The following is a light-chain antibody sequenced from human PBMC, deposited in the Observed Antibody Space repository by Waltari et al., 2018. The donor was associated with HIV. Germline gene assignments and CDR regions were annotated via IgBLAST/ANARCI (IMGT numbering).Light chain of an antibody. J-gene: IGLJ2*01. Sequence: QSALTQSPSASGSPGQSANISCTGANGDISDYNYFSWYQQHSDRPPKLIIFEVTKRPSGVPDRFSGSKSGNTASLFVSGLQPEDEATYFCSSFAGTHKLFGGGTKLTVL. V-gene: IGLV2-8*01. CDR2: EVT. CDR1: NGDISDYNY. CDR3: SSFAGTHKL.